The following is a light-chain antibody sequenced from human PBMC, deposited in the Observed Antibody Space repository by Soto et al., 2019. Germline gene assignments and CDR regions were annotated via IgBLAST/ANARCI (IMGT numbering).Light chain of an antibody. CDR1: QGVSRK. V-gene: IGKV3-15*01. CDR3: QQYHTWPIT. J-gene: IGKJ4*01. Sequence: EIVMTQSPATLSVAPGERVTLSCRASQGVSRKLAWYQHKSGQAPRLLISGASTRATGIPARFSGSGSGTEFTLTISSLQSEDCAIYYCQQYHTWPITFGGGTKVEIK. CDR2: GAS.